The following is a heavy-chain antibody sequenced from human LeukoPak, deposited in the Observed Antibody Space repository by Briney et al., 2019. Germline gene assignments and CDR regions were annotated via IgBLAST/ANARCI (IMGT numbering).Heavy chain of an antibody. CDR2: ISYDGSNK. CDR1: GFTFSSYA. J-gene: IGHJ3*02. V-gene: IGHV3-30*04. Sequence: GGSLRLSCAASGFTFSSYAMHWVRQAPGKGLEWVAVISYDGSNKYYADSVKGRFTISRDNSKNTLYLQMNSLRAEDTAVYYCARSSSWYKHDAFDIWGQGTVVTVSS. CDR3: ARSSSWYKHDAFDI. D-gene: IGHD6-13*01.